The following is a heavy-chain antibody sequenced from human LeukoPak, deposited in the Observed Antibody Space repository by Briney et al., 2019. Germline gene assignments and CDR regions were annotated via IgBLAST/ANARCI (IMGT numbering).Heavy chain of an antibody. Sequence: GGSLRLSCAASGFTFSDYAMSWVRQAPGQGLEWVSTISDDGGGTYYADSVKGRFTISRDNSRNTLFLQMNSLRAEDTAVYYCATDRATQYFDYWGQGTLVSVSS. CDR2: ISDDGGGT. V-gene: IGHV3-23*01. CDR3: ATDRATQYFDY. CDR1: GFTFSDYA. J-gene: IGHJ4*02. D-gene: IGHD2-15*01.